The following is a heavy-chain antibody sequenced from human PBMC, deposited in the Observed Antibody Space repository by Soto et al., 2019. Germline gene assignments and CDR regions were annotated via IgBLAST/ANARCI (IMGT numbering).Heavy chain of an antibody. V-gene: IGHV3-48*01. CDR2: TSSTGSTI. CDR3: ARVSPPDSSGWYSYYFDY. Sequence: PGGSLRLSCAASGFTFSSYSMNWVRQAPGTGLEWLSFTSSTGSTIYYADSVKGRFTISRDNAKNSLFLQMNSLRAEDRAVYYCARVSPPDSSGWYSYYFDYWGQGTLVTVSS. D-gene: IGHD6-19*01. J-gene: IGHJ4*02. CDR1: GFTFSSYS.